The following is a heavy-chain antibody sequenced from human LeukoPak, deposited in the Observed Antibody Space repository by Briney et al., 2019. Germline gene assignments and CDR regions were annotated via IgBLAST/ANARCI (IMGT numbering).Heavy chain of an antibody. V-gene: IGHV3-48*03. CDR3: ARDNGYSYGLDY. J-gene: IGHJ4*02. CDR1: GFTFSSYE. Sequence: GGSLRLSCAASGFTFSSYEMNWVRHAPGKGLEWVSYISSSGSTIYYADSVKGRFTISRDNAKNSLYLQMNSLRAEDTAVYYCARDNGYSYGLDYWGQGTLVTLSS. CDR2: ISSSGSTI. D-gene: IGHD5-18*01.